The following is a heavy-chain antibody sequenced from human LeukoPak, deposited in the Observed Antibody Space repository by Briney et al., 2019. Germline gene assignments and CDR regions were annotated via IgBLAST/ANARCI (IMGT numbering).Heavy chain of an antibody. Sequence: ALVKVSCKASGYTFTSYGISWVRQAPGQGLEWMGWISTYNGNTNYAQKLQGRVTMTTDTSTKTAYMELGSLRSDDTAVYYCARGYDILTGYTWFDPWGQGTLVTVSS. CDR1: GYTFTSYG. CDR2: ISTYNGNT. J-gene: IGHJ5*02. V-gene: IGHV1-18*01. D-gene: IGHD3-9*01. CDR3: ARGYDILTGYTWFDP.